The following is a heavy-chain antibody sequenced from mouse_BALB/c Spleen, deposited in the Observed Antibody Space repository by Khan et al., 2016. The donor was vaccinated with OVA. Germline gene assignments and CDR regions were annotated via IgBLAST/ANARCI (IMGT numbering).Heavy chain of an antibody. Sequence: VQLQQSGAELVKSGASVKLSCTASGFNIKDTYLHWVKQRPEQGLEWIGRIAPANGNTQYDPKFQGKATITSDTSSNTSYLQLNSLTSEDTAVYYCARPSYDPRDFEVWGAGTTVTVSS. V-gene: IGHV14-3*02. J-gene: IGHJ1*01. D-gene: IGHD2-3*01. CDR2: IAPANGNT. CDR1: GFNIKDTY. CDR3: ARPSYDPRDFEV.